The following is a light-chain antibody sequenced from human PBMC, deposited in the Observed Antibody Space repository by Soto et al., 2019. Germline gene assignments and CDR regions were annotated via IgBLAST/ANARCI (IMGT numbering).Light chain of an antibody. Sequence: DIQLTQSPSSLSASIGEGVTIICRASQSIGGYLKWYQQKRGKAPKTXIYAASSLQSGVLSRFSGSESGTDFTLTITSLQPEDFATYYCQQGYSNPITFGQGTRLEIK. CDR2: AAS. V-gene: IGKV1-39*01. J-gene: IGKJ5*01. CDR1: QSIGGY. CDR3: QQGYSNPIT.